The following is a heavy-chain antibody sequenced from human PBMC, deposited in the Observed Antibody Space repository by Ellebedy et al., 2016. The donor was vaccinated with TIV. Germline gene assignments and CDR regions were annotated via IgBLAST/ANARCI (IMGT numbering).Heavy chain of an antibody. CDR1: GGSFSGYY. J-gene: IGHJ4*02. D-gene: IGHD1-26*01. CDR3: AKAPYSGSYPLFDY. Sequence: ETLSLTXAVYGGSFSGYYWSWIRQPPGKGLEWVSAISGSGGSTYYADSVKGRFTISRDNSKNTLYLQMNSLRAEDTAVYYCAKAPYSGSYPLFDYWGQGTLVTVSS. CDR2: ISGSGGST. V-gene: IGHV3-23*01.